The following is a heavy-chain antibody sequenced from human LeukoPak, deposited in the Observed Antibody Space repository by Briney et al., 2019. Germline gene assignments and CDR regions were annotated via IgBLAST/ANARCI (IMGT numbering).Heavy chain of an antibody. CDR1: GFTFSSYG. D-gene: IGHD6-13*01. V-gene: IGHV3-23*01. CDR3: AKENGGAGTSNWFDP. CDR2: ISGSGGST. Sequence: GGSLRLSCAASGFTFSSYGMSWVRQAPGKGLEWVSAISGSGGSTYYADSVKGRFTISRDNSKNTLYLQMNSLRPEDRAVYYCAKENGGAGTSNWFDPWGQGTLVTVSS. J-gene: IGHJ5*02.